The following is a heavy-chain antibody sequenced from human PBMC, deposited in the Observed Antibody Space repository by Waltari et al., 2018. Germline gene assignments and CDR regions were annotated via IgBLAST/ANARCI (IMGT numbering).Heavy chain of an antibody. Sequence: QMQLVQSGAEVKTPGASVKVSCAASGASFTNYVIIWVRQDAGQGLEWMGWVNPNSGNTGYARKFQGRFTITSNYAKTTAYMELSSLRSEDTAVYFCTRKIPGRSGGSGVCSLDSGGMDVWGQGTTVTVSS. D-gene: IGHD2-8*02. V-gene: IGHV1-8*03. J-gene: IGHJ6*02. CDR3: TRKIPGRSGGSGVCSLDSGGMDV. CDR1: GASFTNYV. CDR2: VNPNSGNT.